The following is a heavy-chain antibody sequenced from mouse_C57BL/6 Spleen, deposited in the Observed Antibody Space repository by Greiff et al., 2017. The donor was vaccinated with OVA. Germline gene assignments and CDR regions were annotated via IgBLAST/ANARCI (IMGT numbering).Heavy chain of an antibody. CDR2: INPSTGGT. CDR3: ARLYYGSSYDYAMDY. CDR1: GYSFTGYY. V-gene: IGHV1-42*01. D-gene: IGHD1-1*01. J-gene: IGHJ4*01. Sequence: VHVKQSGPELVKPGASVKISCKASGYSFTGYYMNWVKQSPEKSLEWIGEINPSTGGTTYNQKFKAKATLTVDKSSSTAYMQLKSLTSEDSAVYYCARLYYGSSYDYAMDYWGQGTSVTVSS.